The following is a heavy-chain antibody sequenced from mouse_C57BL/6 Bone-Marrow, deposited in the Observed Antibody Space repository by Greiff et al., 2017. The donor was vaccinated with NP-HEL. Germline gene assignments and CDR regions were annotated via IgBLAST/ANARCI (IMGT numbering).Heavy chain of an antibody. CDR1: GFTFSDYY. D-gene: IGHD1-1*01. Sequence: EVQVVESEGGLVQPGSSIKLSCTASGFTFSDYYMAWVRQVPEKGLEWVANINYDGSSTYYLDSLKSRFIISRDNAKNILYLQMSSLKSEDTATYYCARDLGYGSTFDYWGQGTTLTVSS. CDR3: ARDLGYGSTFDY. V-gene: IGHV5-16*01. J-gene: IGHJ2*01. CDR2: INYDGSST.